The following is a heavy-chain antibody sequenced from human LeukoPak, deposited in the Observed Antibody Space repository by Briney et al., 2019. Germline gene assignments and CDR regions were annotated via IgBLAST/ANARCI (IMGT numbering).Heavy chain of an antibody. CDR1: GYTFTGYY. CDR2: INPNSGGT. CDR3: AGDALALYLFDWPIYYFDY. D-gene: IGHD3-9*01. V-gene: IGHV1-2*02. Sequence: ASVKVSCKASGYTFTGYYMHWVRQAPGQGLEWMGWINPNSGGTNYAQKFQGRVTMTRDTSISTAYMELSRLRSDDTAVYYCAGDALALYLFDWPIYYFDYWGQGTLVTVSS. J-gene: IGHJ4*02.